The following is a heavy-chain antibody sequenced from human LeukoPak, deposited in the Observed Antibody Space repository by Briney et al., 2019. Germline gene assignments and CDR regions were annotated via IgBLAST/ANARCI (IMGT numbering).Heavy chain of an antibody. Sequence: ASVKVSCKVSGHTLTELSMHWVRQAPGKGLEWMGGFDPEDGETIYAQKFQGRVTMTRDTSTSTVYMELSSLRSEDAAVYYCAREADCSSTSCYFGYWGQGTLVTVSS. CDR1: GHTLTELS. CDR3: AREADCSSTSCYFGY. CDR2: FDPEDGET. D-gene: IGHD2-2*01. V-gene: IGHV1-24*01. J-gene: IGHJ4*02.